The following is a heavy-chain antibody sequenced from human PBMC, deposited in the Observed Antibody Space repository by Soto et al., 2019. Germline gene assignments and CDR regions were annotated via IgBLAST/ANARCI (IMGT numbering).Heavy chain of an antibody. CDR3: VRAPLDYYSADYFDN. CDR1: GYTFTNND. D-gene: IGHD2-21*02. CDR2: MNPYSGNT. Sequence: QVQLVQSGAELKRPGASVKVSCKASGYTFTNNDINWVRQSTGKGLEWMGWMNPYSGNTGYAQKFQGRVTMTRDNSIAIAYIALSSMRSEDTAGYYCVRAPLDYYSADYFDNWGQGTLFTVSS. J-gene: IGHJ4*02. V-gene: IGHV1-8*01.